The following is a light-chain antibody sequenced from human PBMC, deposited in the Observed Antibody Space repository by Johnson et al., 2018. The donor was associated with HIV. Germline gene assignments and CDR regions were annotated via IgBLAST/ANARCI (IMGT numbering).Light chain of an antibody. CDR1: SSNIGNNY. Sequence: QSVLTQPPSVSAAPGQKVTISCSASSSNIGNNYVSWYQQLPGTAPKLLIYENNKRPSGIPDRFSGSKSGTSATLGITGLPTGDEADYYCGTCDSSLSSGGVFGTGTRVTVL. J-gene: IGLJ1*01. V-gene: IGLV1-51*02. CDR3: GTCDSSLSSGGV. CDR2: ENN.